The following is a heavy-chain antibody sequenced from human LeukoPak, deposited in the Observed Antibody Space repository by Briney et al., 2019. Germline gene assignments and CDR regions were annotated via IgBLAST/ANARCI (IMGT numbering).Heavy chain of an antibody. V-gene: IGHV3-48*01. Sequence: GRSLRLSCAASGFTFSSYSMNWVRQAPGKGLEWVSYISSSSSTIYYADSVKGRFTISRDNAKNSLYLQMNSLRAEDTAVCYCARAFQNYGSGSYQDAFDIWGQGTMVTVSS. D-gene: IGHD3-10*01. J-gene: IGHJ3*02. CDR2: ISSSSSTI. CDR1: GFTFSSYS. CDR3: ARAFQNYGSGSYQDAFDI.